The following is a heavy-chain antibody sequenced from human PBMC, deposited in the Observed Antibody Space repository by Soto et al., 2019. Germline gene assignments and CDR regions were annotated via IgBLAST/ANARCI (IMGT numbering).Heavy chain of an antibody. J-gene: IGHJ4*02. V-gene: IGHV3-21*01. Sequence: GGYLRLSCAASGFTFSSYSMNWVRQAPGKGLEWVSSISSSSSYIYYADSVKGRFTISRDNAKNSLYLQMNSLRAEDTAVYYCASAQMTTEAYFDYWGQGTLVTVSS. CDR2: ISSSSSYI. CDR1: GFTFSSYS. CDR3: ASAQMTTEAYFDY.